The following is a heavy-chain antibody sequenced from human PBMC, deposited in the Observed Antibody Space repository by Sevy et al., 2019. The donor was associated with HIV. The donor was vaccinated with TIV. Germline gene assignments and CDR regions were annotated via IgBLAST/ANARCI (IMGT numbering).Heavy chain of an antibody. Sequence: GGSLRLSCAASGFTFSSYRMTWVRQAPGKGLEWVSCISSTSAYINYADSVKGRFTISRDNAKNVLYLQMNSLRVEDTAVYYCAHETFGRFESWGQGTLVTVSS. D-gene: IGHD3-16*01. J-gene: IGHJ4*02. V-gene: IGHV3-21*06. CDR3: AHETFGRFES. CDR2: ISSTSAYI. CDR1: GFTFSSYR.